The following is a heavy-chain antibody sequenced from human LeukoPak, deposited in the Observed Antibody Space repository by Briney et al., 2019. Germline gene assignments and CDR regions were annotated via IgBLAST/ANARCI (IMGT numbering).Heavy chain of an antibody. D-gene: IGHD5-18*01. J-gene: IGHJ4*02. CDR3: ASEDTAMVHDY. CDR1: GGSISSYY. CDR2: AYYSGST. Sequence: SETLSLTCTVSGGSISSYYWSWIRQPPGKGLEWIGNAYYSGSTYYNPSLMSRVAISVDTSKNQFSLKLSSVTAADTAVYYCASEDTAMVHDYWGQGTLVTVSS. V-gene: IGHV4-59*04.